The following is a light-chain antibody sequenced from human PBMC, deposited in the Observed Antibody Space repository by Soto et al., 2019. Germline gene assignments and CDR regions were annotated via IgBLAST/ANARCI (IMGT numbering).Light chain of an antibody. CDR3: QQYYSVPLT. J-gene: IGKJ4*01. Sequence: DIVMTQSPDSLAVSLGERATINCRSSQNVLYNSNNKNYLAWYQQKPGQPPKLLIYWASTRESWVPDRFSGSGSGTDFTLTISSLQAEDVAVYYCQQYYSVPLTFGGGTKVEIK. CDR2: WAS. V-gene: IGKV4-1*01. CDR1: QNVLYNSNNKNY.